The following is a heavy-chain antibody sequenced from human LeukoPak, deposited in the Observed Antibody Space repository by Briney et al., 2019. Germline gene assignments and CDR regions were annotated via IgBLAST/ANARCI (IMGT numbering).Heavy chain of an antibody. D-gene: IGHD2-15*01. CDR1: GFTFSDVW. J-gene: IGHJ6*02. CDR2: ISSSSSYI. CDR3: ARDGLYCSGGSCYSGNTYGMDV. Sequence: GGSLRLSCAASGFTFSDVWMNWVRQAPGKGLEWVSSISSSSSYIYYADSVKGRFTISRDNAKNSLYLQMNSLRAEDTAVYYCARDGLYCSGGSCYSGNTYGMDVWGQGTTVTVSS. V-gene: IGHV3-21*01.